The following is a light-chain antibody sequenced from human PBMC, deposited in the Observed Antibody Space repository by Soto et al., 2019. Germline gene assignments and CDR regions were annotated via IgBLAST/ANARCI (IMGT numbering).Light chain of an antibody. J-gene: IGKJ1*01. CDR2: WAS. CDR3: QQYGSSGR. CDR1: QSVLYYSNNKNY. V-gene: IGKV4-1*01. Sequence: DILITRSPDSLAVSIGERATINCKSSQSVLYYSNNKNYLPFYQQKPGQPPNLLIYWASTRESGVPDRFSGTGSGTDFTLTVSRLEHEDVAVYYCQQYGSSGRFAQGAKVDIK.